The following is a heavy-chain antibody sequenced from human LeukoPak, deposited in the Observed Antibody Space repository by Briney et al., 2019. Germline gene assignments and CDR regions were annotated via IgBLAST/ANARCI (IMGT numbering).Heavy chain of an antibody. CDR1: GITFTNYA. CDR2: IVPIYDVT. CDR3: ARIYYGSGSPDGY. Sequence: GASMKVSCKASGITFTNYAISWVRQAAGQGLEWMGAIVPIYDVTNYAQTFRGRVTMTADESTSTAYMELRSLTSEDTAMYYCARIYYGSGSPDGYWGQGTLVTVSS. V-gene: IGHV1-69*01. J-gene: IGHJ4*02. D-gene: IGHD3-10*01.